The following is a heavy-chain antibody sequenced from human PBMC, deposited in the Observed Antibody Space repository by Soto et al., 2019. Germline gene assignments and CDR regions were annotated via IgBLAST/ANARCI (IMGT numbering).Heavy chain of an antibody. V-gene: IGHV3-30-3*01. CDR1: GFTFSSYA. J-gene: IGHJ6*02. D-gene: IGHD2-2*01. CDR3: PTDRGPDCSSTGCYACPSYYYGTDV. Sequence: QVQLVESGGGVVQPGRSLRLSCAASGFTFSSYAMHWVRQAPGKGLEWVAVISYDGSNKYYADSVKGRFTICRDNSKNSLYLQMNSLRAEDTAVYYCPTDRGPDCSSTGCYACPSYYYGTDVLGQATTVTVPS. CDR2: ISYDGSNK.